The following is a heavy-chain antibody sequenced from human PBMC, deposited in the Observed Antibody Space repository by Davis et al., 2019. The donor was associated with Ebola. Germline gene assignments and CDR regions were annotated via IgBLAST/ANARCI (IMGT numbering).Heavy chain of an antibody. CDR3: AKDKNYDFWSGYPHDAFDI. V-gene: IGHV3-23*01. J-gene: IGHJ3*02. D-gene: IGHD3-3*01. Sequence: PGGSLRLSCAASGFTFSGYAMSWVRQAPGKGLEWVSAISGSGGSTYYADSVKGRFTISRDNSKNTLYLQMNSLGAEDTAIYYCAKDKNYDFWSGYPHDAFDIWGQGTMVTVSS. CDR1: GFTFSGYA. CDR2: ISGSGGST.